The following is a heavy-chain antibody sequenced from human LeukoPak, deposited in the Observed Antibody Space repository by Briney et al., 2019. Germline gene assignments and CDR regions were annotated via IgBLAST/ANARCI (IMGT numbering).Heavy chain of an antibody. Sequence: AGGSLRLSCAASGFSFSSYWMHWVRQAPGKGLEWIGYIYYSGSTNYNPSLKSRVTMSVDTSKNQFSLKLSSVTAADTAVYYCARLKTTVTTLFDYWGQGTLVTVSS. D-gene: IGHD4-17*01. CDR1: GFSFSSYW. V-gene: IGHV4-59*01. J-gene: IGHJ4*02. CDR3: ARLKTTVTTLFDY. CDR2: IYYSGST.